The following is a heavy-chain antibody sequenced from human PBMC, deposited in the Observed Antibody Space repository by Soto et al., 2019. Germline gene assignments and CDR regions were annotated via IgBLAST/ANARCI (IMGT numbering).Heavy chain of an antibody. CDR3: ARTGTTNAFDI. Sequence: GSLRLSCAASGFTFSSYSMNWVRQAPGKGLEWVSSISSSSSYIYYADSVKGRFTISRDNAKNSLYLQMGSLRAEDTAVYYCARTGTTNAFDIWGQGTMVTVSS. CDR2: ISSSSSYI. CDR1: GFTFSSYS. D-gene: IGHD1-1*01. V-gene: IGHV3-21*01. J-gene: IGHJ3*02.